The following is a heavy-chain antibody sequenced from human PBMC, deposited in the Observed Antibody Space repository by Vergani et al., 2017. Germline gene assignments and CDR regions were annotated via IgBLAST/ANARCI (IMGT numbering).Heavy chain of an antibody. CDR3: ARDRGDWRYSRYFYNYYMDV. V-gene: IGHV3-30-3*01. J-gene: IGHJ6*03. CDR2: ISYDGTNK. D-gene: IGHD2-8*02. Sequence: QVQLVESGVGVVQPGRSLRLSCAASGFTFGDHGIHWVRRAPGKGLEWVALISYDGTNKYYTNSVRGRFTISRDNSKSTLFLQMNSLRVEDMAVYYCARDRGDWRYSRYFYNYYMDVWGKGTTVTVSS. CDR1: GFTFGDHG.